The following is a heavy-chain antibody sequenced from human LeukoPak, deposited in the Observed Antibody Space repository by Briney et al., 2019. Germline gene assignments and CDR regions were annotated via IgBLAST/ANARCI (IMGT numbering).Heavy chain of an antibody. CDR1: GFTFSSYW. J-gene: IGHJ4*02. CDR2: IKQDGGEK. Sequence: GGSLRLSCAASGFTFSSYWMSWVRQAPGKGLEWVASIKQDGGEKYYVDSVKGRFTISRDNAKNSLYLQMNSLRAEDTAVYYCARVVDYDSRDYWGQGTLVTVSS. V-gene: IGHV3-7*01. CDR3: ARVVDYDSRDY. D-gene: IGHD3-22*01.